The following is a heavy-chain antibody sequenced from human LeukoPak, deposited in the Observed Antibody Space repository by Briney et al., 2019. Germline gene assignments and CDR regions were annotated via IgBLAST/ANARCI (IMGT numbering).Heavy chain of an antibody. CDR2: ISPSSGSM. J-gene: IGHJ4*02. Sequence: GGSLRLSCAASGFTFSSYSMNWVSQAPGKGLEWVSYISPSSGSMYHADSVQGRVTISRDNAKNSLYLQMSSLRAEDTAVYYCARGDWELWGQGTLVTVSS. CDR3: ARGDWEL. CDR1: GFTFSSYS. D-gene: IGHD1-7*01. V-gene: IGHV3-48*04.